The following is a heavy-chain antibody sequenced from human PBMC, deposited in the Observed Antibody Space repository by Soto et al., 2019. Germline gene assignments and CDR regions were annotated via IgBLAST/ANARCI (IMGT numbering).Heavy chain of an antibody. J-gene: IGHJ5*02. D-gene: IGHD6-13*01. Sequence: LSLTCTVSGGSVSSSDYYRGWIRQPPGKGLEWIGSIYYSGTTYYSPSLKSRVTISVDTSKNQFSLKLGSVTAADTAVYYCARHSGQYSSSWLDPWGQGTLVTVSS. CDR2: IYYSGTT. V-gene: IGHV4-39*01. CDR1: GGSVSSSDYY. CDR3: ARHSGQYSSSWLDP.